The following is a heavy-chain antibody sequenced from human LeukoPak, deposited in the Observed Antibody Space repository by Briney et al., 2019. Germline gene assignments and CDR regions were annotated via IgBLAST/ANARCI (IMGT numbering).Heavy chain of an antibody. CDR3: ARVTVTKYYFDY. Sequence: GASVKVSCKASGGTFSSYAISWVRQAPGQGLEWMGGIIPIFGTANYAQKLQGRVTMTTDTSTSTAYMELRSLRSDDTAVYYCARVTVTKYYFDYWGQGTLVTVSS. CDR1: GGTFSSYA. J-gene: IGHJ4*02. CDR2: IIPIFGTA. V-gene: IGHV1-69*05. D-gene: IGHD4-17*01.